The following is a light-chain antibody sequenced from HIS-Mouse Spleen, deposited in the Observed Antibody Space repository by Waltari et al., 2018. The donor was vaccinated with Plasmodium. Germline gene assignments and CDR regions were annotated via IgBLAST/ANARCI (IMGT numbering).Light chain of an antibody. Sequence: QSALTQPPSASGSPGQSVTISCTGTSSDVGGYNYVSWYHQHPGKPPKLMIYEVSKRPSGVPDRFSGAKSGNTASLTVSGLQAEDEADYYCSSYAGSNNLVFGGGTKLTVL. CDR1: SSDVGGYNY. CDR2: EVS. J-gene: IGLJ2*01. CDR3: SSYAGSNNLV. V-gene: IGLV2-8*01.